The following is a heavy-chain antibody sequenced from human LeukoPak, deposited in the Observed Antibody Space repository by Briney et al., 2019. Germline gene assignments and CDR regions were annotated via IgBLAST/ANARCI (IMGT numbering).Heavy chain of an antibody. CDR1: GFTFSTYN. CDR2: ISSSRTTI. J-gene: IGHJ4*02. D-gene: IGHD6-19*01. Sequence: GGSLRLSCAASGFTFSTYNINWVRQAPGKGLEWVSYISSSRTTIYYADSVKGRFTISRDNAKNSLYLQMNSLRAEDTAVYYCARVISVAGYDYWGQGTLVTVSS. V-gene: IGHV3-48*01. CDR3: ARVISVAGYDY.